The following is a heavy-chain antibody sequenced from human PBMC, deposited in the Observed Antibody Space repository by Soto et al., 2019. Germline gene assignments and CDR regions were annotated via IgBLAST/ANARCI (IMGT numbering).Heavy chain of an antibody. Sequence: QVQLVQSGAEVKKPGASVKVSCKASGYTFTSYGISWVRQAPGQGLEWMGWISAYNGNTNYVQKLQGRVTMTTDTXTXXAYMELRSLRSDDTAVYYCARCTMVRGVFSDGMDVWGQGTTVTVSS. J-gene: IGHJ6*02. CDR3: ARCTMVRGVFSDGMDV. V-gene: IGHV1-18*01. CDR1: GYTFTSYG. CDR2: ISAYNGNT. D-gene: IGHD3-10*01.